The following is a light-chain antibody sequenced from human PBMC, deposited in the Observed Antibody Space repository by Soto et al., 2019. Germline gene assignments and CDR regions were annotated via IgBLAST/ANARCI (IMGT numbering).Light chain of an antibody. V-gene: IGKV1-33*01. Sequence: DIQMTQSPSSLSASVGDSVTITCQASQDIYDYLNWYQHKPGKAPILLIYAASNLETGVPSRFSGSGSGTDFTFTINSLQPEDIATYYCQQYDNSPMFTFGRGTKVEI. J-gene: IGKJ2*01. CDR3: QQYDNSPMFT. CDR1: QDIYDY. CDR2: AAS.